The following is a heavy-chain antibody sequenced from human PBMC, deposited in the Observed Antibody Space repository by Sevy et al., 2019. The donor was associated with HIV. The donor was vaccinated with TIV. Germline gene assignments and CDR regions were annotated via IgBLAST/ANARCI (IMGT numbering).Heavy chain of an antibody. Sequence: GGSLRLSCAASGFIFSDYAMSWVRQAPGKGLEWVSSISGGDDRTYYADSVKGRFTVSRDNSKNTLYLQMNTLRAEDTALYYCAKIGDYYDSGGYYWYFDFWGRGTLVTVSS. V-gene: IGHV3-23*01. D-gene: IGHD3-22*01. J-gene: IGHJ2*01. CDR3: AKIGDYYDSGGYYWYFDF. CDR1: GFIFSDYA. CDR2: ISGGDDRT.